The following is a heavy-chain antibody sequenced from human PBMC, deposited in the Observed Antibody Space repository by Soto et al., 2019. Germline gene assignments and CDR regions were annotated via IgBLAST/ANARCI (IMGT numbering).Heavy chain of an antibody. J-gene: IGHJ3*02. V-gene: IGHV3-73*01. CDR3: TRHEWWWQGAFDI. Sequence: GGSLRLSCAAFGFTFSGSAMHWVRQASGKGLEWVGRIRSKANSYATAYAASVKGRFTISRDDSKNTAYLQMNSLKTEDTAVYYCTRHEWWWQGAFDIWGQGTMVTVSS. CDR2: IRSKANSYAT. D-gene: IGHD2-21*01. CDR1: GFTFSGSA.